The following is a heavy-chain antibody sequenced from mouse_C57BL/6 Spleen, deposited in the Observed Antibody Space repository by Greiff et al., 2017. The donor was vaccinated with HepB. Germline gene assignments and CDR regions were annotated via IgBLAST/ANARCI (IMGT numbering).Heavy chain of an antibody. CDR3: ARGGDYYYGSSYRAMDY. D-gene: IGHD1-1*01. Sequence: QVQLQQSGAELVKPGASVKISCKASGYAFSSYWMNWVKQRPGKGLEWIGQIYPGDGDTNYNGKFKGKATLTADKSSSTAYMQLSSLTSEDSAVYFCARGGDYYYGSSYRAMDYWGKGTSVTVSS. J-gene: IGHJ4*01. CDR1: GYAFSSYW. CDR2: IYPGDGDT. V-gene: IGHV1-80*01.